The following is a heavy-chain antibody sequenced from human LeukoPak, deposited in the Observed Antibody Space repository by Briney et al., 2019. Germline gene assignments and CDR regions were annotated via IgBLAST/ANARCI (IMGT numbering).Heavy chain of an antibody. CDR3: AKDLYRSGGSCSDY. CDR2: IWYDGSNT. V-gene: IGHV3-33*06. J-gene: IGHJ4*02. D-gene: IGHD2-15*01. Sequence: PGGSLRLSCAASGFNFSSYGMHWVRQAPGKRLKWVAVIWYDGSNTYYVDSVKGRFTISRDNSKNTLYLQMNSLRAEDTAVYYCAKDLYRSGGSCSDYWGQGTLVTVSS. CDR1: GFNFSSYG.